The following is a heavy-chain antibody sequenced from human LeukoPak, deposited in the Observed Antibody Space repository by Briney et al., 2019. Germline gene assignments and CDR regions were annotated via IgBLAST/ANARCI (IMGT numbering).Heavy chain of an antibody. CDR3: ARDIVEMATNAISGDLHWFDP. D-gene: IGHD5-24*01. CDR2: IIPIFGTA. Sequence: GSSVKVSCKASGGTFSSYAISWVRQAPGQGLEWMGGIIPIFGTANYAQKFQGRVTITADESTSTAYMELSSLRSEDTAVYYCARDIVEMATNAISGDLHWFDPWGQGTLVTVSS. J-gene: IGHJ5*02. V-gene: IGHV1-69*01. CDR1: GGTFSSYA.